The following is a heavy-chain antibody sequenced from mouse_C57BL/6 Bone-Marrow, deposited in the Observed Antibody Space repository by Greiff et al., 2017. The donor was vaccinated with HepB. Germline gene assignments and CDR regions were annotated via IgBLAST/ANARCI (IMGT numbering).Heavy chain of an antibody. J-gene: IGHJ3*01. CDR1: GFTFSDYG. CDR2: ISSGSSTI. V-gene: IGHV5-17*01. D-gene: IGHD2-4*01. Sequence: EVNVVESGGGLVKPGGSLKLSCAASGFTFSDYGMHWVRQAPEKGLEWVAYISSGSSTIYYADTVKGRFTISRDNAKNTLFLQMTSLRSEDTAMYYCARGGDYDRFAYWGQGTLVTVSA. CDR3: ARGGDYDRFAY.